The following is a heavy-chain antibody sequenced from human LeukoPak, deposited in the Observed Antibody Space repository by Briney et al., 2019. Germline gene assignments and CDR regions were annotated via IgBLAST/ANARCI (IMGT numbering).Heavy chain of an antibody. V-gene: IGHV4-59*01. CDR2: IYYSGST. J-gene: IGHJ3*02. CDR3: ARGGQERADAFDI. CDR1: GGSISSYY. Sequence: MASETLSLTCTVSGGSISSYYWSWIRQPPGKGLEWIGYIYYSGSTNYNPSLKSRVTISVDTSKNQFSLKLSSVTAADTAVYYCARGGQERADAFDIWGQGTMVTVSS.